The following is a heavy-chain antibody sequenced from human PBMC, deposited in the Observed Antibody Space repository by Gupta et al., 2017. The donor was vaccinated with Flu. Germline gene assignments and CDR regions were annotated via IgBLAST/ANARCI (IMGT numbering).Heavy chain of an antibody. D-gene: IGHD2-21*01. CDR1: GFRSTPYA. CDR2: INSVDGNT. Sequence: HAHLVLSGAEVPKPVASVTVSCTVSGFRSTPYAIHRVRQATGHRLEWMGWINSVDGNTKKAQKYQDRISITRDTPASTVDMGLSSLRSEDKAVGYCARGAAYWLKDVCGRWDNGQGGGRGARSTVSS. J-gene: IGHJ4*02. CDR3: ARGAAYWLKDVCGRWDNGQG. V-gene: IGHV1-3*01.